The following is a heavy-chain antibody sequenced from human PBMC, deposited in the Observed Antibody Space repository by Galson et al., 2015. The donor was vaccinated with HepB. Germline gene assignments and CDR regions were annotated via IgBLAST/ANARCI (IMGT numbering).Heavy chain of an antibody. D-gene: IGHD3-22*01. CDR3: ARVRFNSYYYDSPDAFDI. Sequence: SVKVSCKASGYTFTSYGISWVRQAPGQGLEWMGWISAYNGNTNYAQKLQGRVTMTTDTSTSTAYMELRSLRSDDTAVYYCARVRFNSYYYDSPDAFDIWGQGTMVTVSS. J-gene: IGHJ3*02. CDR1: GYTFTSYG. CDR2: ISAYNGNT. V-gene: IGHV1-18*01.